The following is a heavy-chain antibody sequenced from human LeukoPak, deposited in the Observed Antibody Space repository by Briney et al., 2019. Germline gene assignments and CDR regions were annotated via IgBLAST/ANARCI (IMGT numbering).Heavy chain of an antibody. V-gene: IGHV4-31*03. CDR2: IYYSGST. CDR1: GGSISSRAYY. Sequence: SQTLSLTCTVPGGSISSRAYYWSWIRQHPGKGPEWIGYIYYSGSTYYNPSLKSRVIISLNTSKTQFSLKLSSVTAADTAVYYCARADGTIYYFDSWGQGTVVTVSS. D-gene: IGHD5-24*01. CDR3: ARADGTIYYFDS. J-gene: IGHJ4*02.